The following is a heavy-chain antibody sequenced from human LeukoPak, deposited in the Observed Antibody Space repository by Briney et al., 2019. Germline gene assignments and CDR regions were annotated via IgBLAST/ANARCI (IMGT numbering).Heavy chain of an antibody. CDR3: ASGSSSWKDY. Sequence: SVKVSCKASGYTFTSYYMHWVRQAPGQGLEWMGGIIPIFGTANYAQKFQGRVTITADESTSTAYMELSSLRSEDTAVYYCASGSSSWKDYWGQGTLVTVSS. J-gene: IGHJ4*02. CDR1: GYTFTSYY. V-gene: IGHV1-69*13. CDR2: IIPIFGTA. D-gene: IGHD6-13*01.